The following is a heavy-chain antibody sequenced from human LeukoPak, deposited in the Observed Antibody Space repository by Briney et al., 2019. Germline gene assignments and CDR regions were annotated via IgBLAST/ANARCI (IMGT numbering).Heavy chain of an antibody. CDR1: GYTFTTYA. V-gene: IGHV1-69*04. CDR3: ARALTRGYCSSTSCQGGFDY. Sequence: GASVKVSCKASGYTFTTYAMHWVRQAPGQGLEWMGRIIPILGIANYAQKFQGRVTITADKSTSTAYMELSSLRSEDTAVYYCARALTRGYCSSTSCQGGFDYWGQGTLVTVSS. D-gene: IGHD2-2*01. CDR2: IIPILGIA. J-gene: IGHJ4*02.